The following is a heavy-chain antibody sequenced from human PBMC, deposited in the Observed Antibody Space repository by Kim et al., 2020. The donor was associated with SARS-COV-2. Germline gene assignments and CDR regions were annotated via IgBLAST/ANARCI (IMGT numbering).Heavy chain of an antibody. CDR2: IYYSGST. CDR1: GGSISSGGYY. D-gene: IGHD2-15*01. J-gene: IGHJ6*02. Sequence: SETLSLTCTVSGGSISSGGYYWSWIRQHPGKGLEWIGYIYYSGSTYYNPSLKSRVTISVDTSKNQFSLKLSSVTAADTAVYYCARVAGCSGGSCYSLYDYYYGMDVWGQGTTVTVSS. CDR3: ARVAGCSGGSCYSLYDYYYGMDV. V-gene: IGHV4-31*03.